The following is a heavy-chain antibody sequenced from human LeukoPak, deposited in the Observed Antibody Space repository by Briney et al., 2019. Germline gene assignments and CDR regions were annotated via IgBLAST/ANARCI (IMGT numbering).Heavy chain of an antibody. V-gene: IGHV4-34*01. CDR1: GGSISTYY. J-gene: IGHJ4*02. Sequence: SQTLSLTCTVSGGSISTYYWSWIRQPPGKGLEWIGETNHSVRTTYNPSLKSRVTISVDTSKNQLSLKLSSVTAADTAVYYCARDLSNWNDDGCDYWGQGTLVTVSS. D-gene: IGHD1-20*01. CDR2: TNHSVRT. CDR3: ARDLSNWNDDGCDY.